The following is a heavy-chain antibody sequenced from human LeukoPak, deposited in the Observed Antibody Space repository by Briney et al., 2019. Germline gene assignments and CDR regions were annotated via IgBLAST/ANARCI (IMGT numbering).Heavy chain of an antibody. CDR2: ISSSGSTI. D-gene: IGHD3-10*01. CDR3: ARAGTMVRGVPWGYYFDY. J-gene: IGHJ4*02. CDR1: GFTFSDYY. Sequence: GGSLRLSCAASGFTFSDYYMSWIRQAPGKGLEWVSYISSSGSTIYYADSVKGRFTISRDNAKNSLYLQMNSLRAEDTAVYYCARAGTMVRGVPWGYYFDYWGQGTLVTVSS. V-gene: IGHV3-11*01.